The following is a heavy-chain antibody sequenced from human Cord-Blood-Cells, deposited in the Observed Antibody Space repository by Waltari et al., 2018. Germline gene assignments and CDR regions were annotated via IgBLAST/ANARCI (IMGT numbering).Heavy chain of an antibody. V-gene: IGHV4-59*01. CDR2: IYSSGST. CDR3: ARAVVVVAATRYSVSWFDP. J-gene: IGHJ5*02. CDR1: GGSTISYY. Sequence: QVQLQESGPGLVKPSETLSLTCTVSGGSTISYYWSVIRQPPWKGLEWIGYIYSSGSTNYNPSLKSRVTISVDTSKNQFSLKLSSVTAADTAVYYCARAVVVVAATRYSVSWFDPWGQGTLVTVSS. D-gene: IGHD2-15*01.